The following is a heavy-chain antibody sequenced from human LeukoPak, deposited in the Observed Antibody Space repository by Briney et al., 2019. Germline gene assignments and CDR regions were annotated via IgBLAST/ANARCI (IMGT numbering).Heavy chain of an antibody. CDR2: IIPIFGTA. V-gene: IGHV1-69*05. CDR1: GGTFSSYA. CDR3: AREPYCGGDCYYAFDI. D-gene: IGHD2-21*02. J-gene: IGHJ3*02. Sequence: SVKVSCKASGGTFSSYAISWVRQAPGQGLEWMGRIIPIFGTANYAQKFQGRVAITTDESTSTAYMELSSLRSEDTAVYYCAREPYCGGDCYYAFDIWGQGTMVTVSS.